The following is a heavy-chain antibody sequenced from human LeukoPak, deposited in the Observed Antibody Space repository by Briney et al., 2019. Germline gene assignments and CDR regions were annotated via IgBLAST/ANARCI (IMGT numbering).Heavy chain of an antibody. J-gene: IGHJ6*03. D-gene: IGHD5-12*01. Sequence: SETLSLTCTVSGGSISSYYWSWIRQPPGKGLEWIGYIYYSGSTNYNPPLKSRVTISVDTSKNQFSLKLRSVTAADTAVYYCVTGGSPYSYYYYMDVWGKGTTVTVSS. CDR1: GGSISSYY. CDR2: IYYSGST. CDR3: VTGGSPYSYYYYMDV. V-gene: IGHV4-59*01.